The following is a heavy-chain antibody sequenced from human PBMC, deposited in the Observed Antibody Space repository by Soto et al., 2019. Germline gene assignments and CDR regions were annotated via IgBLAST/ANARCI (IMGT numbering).Heavy chain of an antibody. D-gene: IGHD6-13*01. Sequence: SETLSLTCTVSGVSINSGGYYWSWIRQHPGKGQEWIGYIYYSGSTYYNPSLKSRVTMSIDTSKNQFSLKLSSVTAADTAVYYCASLRSYSSTRVNNWFDSWGQGVPVTVSS. CDR2: IYYSGST. J-gene: IGHJ5*01. CDR3: ASLRSYSSTRVNNWFDS. V-gene: IGHV4-31*03. CDR1: GVSINSGGYY.